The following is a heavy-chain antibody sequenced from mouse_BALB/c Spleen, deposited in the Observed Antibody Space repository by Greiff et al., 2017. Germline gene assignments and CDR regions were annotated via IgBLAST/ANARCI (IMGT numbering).Heavy chain of an antibody. CDR3: ARENYDGYYGGAMDY. Sequence: EVQLQESGPGLVKPSQSLSLTCSVTGYSITSGYYWNWIRQFPGNKLEWMGYISYDGSNNYNPSLKNRISITRDTSKNQFFLKLNSVTTEDTATYYCARENYDGYYGGAMDYWGQGTSVTVSS. J-gene: IGHJ4*01. CDR1: GYSITSGYY. V-gene: IGHV3-6*02. CDR2: ISYDGSN. D-gene: IGHD2-3*01.